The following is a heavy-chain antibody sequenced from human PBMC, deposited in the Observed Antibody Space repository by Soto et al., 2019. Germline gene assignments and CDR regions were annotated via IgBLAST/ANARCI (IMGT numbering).Heavy chain of an antibody. V-gene: IGHV1-69*13. J-gene: IGHJ6*02. CDR2: IIPIFGTA. Sequence: SVKVSCKASGGTFSSYAISWVRQAPGQGLEWMGGIIPIFGTANYAQKFQGRVTITADESTSTAYMELSSLRSEDTAVYYCARALLWDIVLVPAAMPGSYYYGMDVWGQGTTVTVSS. CDR3: ARALLWDIVLVPAAMPGSYYYGMDV. CDR1: GGTFSSYA. D-gene: IGHD2-2*01.